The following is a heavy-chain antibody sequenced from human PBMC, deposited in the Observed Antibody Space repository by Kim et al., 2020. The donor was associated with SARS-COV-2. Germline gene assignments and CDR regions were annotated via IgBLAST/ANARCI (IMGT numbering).Heavy chain of an antibody. D-gene: IGHD6-19*01. CDR1: GFTVSSNY. CDR2: IYSGGST. CDR3: AGVRLEGPGIAVAGPETNYFDY. Sequence: GGSLRLSCAASGFTVSSNYMSWVRQAPGKGLEWVSVIYSGGSTYYADSVKGRFTISRDNSKNTLYLQMNSLRAEDTAVYYCAGVRLEGPGIAVAGPETNYFDYWGQGTLVTVSS. J-gene: IGHJ4*02. V-gene: IGHV3-53*01.